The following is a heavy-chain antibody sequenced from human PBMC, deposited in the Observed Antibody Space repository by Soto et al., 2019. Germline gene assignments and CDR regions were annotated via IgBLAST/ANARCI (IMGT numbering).Heavy chain of an antibody. D-gene: IGHD2-15*01. CDR1: GGSISGGTW. CDR3: ARLVVAATPVDYYYYYGMDV. Sequence: TMSLTCSVSGGSISGGTWWSWVRQPPGKALEWLARIDWDDDKYYSTSLKTRLTISKDTSKNQVVLTMTNMDPVDTATYYCARLVVAATPVDYYYYYGMDVWGQGTTVTVSS. V-gene: IGHV2-70*11. CDR2: IDWDDDK. J-gene: IGHJ6*02.